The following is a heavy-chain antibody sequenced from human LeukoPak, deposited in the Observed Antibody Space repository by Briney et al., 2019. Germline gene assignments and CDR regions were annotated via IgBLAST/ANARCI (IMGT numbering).Heavy chain of an antibody. CDR2: INSDGSST. Sequence: PGGSLRLSCAASGFTFSSYWMHWVRQAPGKGLVWVSRINSDGSSTSYADSVKGRFTISRDNAKNTLYLQMNSLRAEDTAVYYCARPTVVAAALKYWGQGTLVTASS. J-gene: IGHJ4*02. CDR1: GFTFSSYW. CDR3: ARPTVVAAALKY. V-gene: IGHV3-74*01. D-gene: IGHD6-13*01.